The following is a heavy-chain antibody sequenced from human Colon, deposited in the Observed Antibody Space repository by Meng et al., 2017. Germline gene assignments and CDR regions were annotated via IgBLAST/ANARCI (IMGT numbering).Heavy chain of an antibody. CDR1: GFTFSSYD. J-gene: IGHJ4*02. CDR2: IGTAGDT. V-gene: IGHV3-13*01. CDR3: ARRSFGFNFDY. D-gene: IGHD3-10*01. Sequence: GEFLKISCAASGFTFSSYDMHWVRQATGKGLEWVSAIGTAGDTYYPGSVKGRFTISRENAKNSLYLQMNSLRAGDTAVYYCARRSFGFNFDYWGQGTLVTVSS.